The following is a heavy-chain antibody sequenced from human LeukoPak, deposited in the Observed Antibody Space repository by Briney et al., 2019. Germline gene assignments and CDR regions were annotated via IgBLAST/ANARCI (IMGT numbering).Heavy chain of an antibody. CDR2: IYHSGST. CDR3: ARDPPRITYGMDV. V-gene: IGHV4-4*02. D-gene: IGHD2/OR15-2a*01. J-gene: IGHJ6*02. CDR1: GGSISSSNW. Sequence: SETLSLTCAVSGGSISSSNWWSWVRQPPGKGLEWIGEIYHSGSTNYNPSLKSRVTISVDKSKNQFSLKVSSVTAADTAVYYCARDPPRITYGMDVWGQGTTVTVSS.